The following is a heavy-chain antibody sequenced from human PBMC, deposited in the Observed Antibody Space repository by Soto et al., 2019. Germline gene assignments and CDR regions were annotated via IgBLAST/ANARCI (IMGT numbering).Heavy chain of an antibody. CDR1: GFTFSSYA. D-gene: IGHD6-13*01. J-gene: IGHJ4*02. CDR3: AKDRGEAAAGKRGRNFDY. V-gene: IGHV3-23*01. Sequence: GGSLRLSCAASGFTFSSYAMSWVRQAPGKGLEWVSAISGSGGSTYYADSVKGRFTISRDNSKNTLYLQMNSLRAEDTAVYYCAKDRGEAAAGKRGRNFDYWGQGTLVTVSS. CDR2: ISGSGGST.